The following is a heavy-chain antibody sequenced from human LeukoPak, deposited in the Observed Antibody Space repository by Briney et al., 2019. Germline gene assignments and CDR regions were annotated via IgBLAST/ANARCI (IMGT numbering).Heavy chain of an antibody. CDR2: MNPNNGDT. CDR3: ARHGGTRVTLVEVYYFDS. Sequence: GASVKVSCKASGYTFTSYDINWVRQATGQGLEWMGWMNPNNGDTGYAQKFQGRVSMTRDTAISTAYMELSSLRSEDTAVYYCARHGGTRVTLVEVYYFDSWGQGILVTVSS. V-gene: IGHV1-8*01. CDR1: GYTFTSYD. D-gene: IGHD4-11*01. J-gene: IGHJ4*02.